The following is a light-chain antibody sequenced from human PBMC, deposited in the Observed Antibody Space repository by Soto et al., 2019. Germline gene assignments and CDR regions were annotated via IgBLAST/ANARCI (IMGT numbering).Light chain of an antibody. CDR1: QTISSW. Sequence: DIQMTQSPSTLSGSVGDRVTITCRASQTISSWLAWYQQKAGXAPKLLIYKASTLKSGVPSRFSGTGSGAEFTLTISSLQTDDFATYYFEHYNSYSEAFGQGTKVDIK. CDR2: KAS. V-gene: IGKV1-5*03. J-gene: IGKJ1*01. CDR3: EHYNSYSEA.